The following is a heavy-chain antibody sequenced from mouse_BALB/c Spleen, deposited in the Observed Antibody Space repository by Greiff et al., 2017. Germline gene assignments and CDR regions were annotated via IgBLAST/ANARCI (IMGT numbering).Heavy chain of an antibody. J-gene: IGHJ4*01. CDR3: ARQKGYDYDGPHYYAMDY. CDR1: GFTFSSYG. D-gene: IGHD2-4*01. CDR2: ISSGGSYT. Sequence: EVKLVESGGDLVKPGGSLKLSCAASGFTFSSYGMSWVRQTPDKRLEWVATISSGGSYTYYPDSVKGRFTISRDNAKNTLYLQMSSLRSEDTAMYYCARQKGYDYDGPHYYAMDYWGQGTSVTVSS. V-gene: IGHV5-6*01.